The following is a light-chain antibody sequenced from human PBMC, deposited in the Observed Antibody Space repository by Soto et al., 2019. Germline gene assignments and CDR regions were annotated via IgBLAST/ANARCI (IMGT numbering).Light chain of an antibody. CDR3: SSSGGRYNYV. Sequence: QSALTQPPSAAGSPGQSVTISCTGTSTDVGGYNYVSWYQQYPGKAPKLMIYEVSKRPSGVPDRFSGSKSGNTASLTVSGLPAEDEADYYCSSSGGRYNYVFGTGTKLTVL. CDR1: STDVGGYNY. V-gene: IGLV2-8*01. J-gene: IGLJ1*01. CDR2: EVS.